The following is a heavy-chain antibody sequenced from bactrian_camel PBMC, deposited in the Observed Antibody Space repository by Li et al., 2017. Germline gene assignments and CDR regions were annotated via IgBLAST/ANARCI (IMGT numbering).Heavy chain of an antibody. V-gene: IGHV3S25*01. D-gene: IGHD3*01. CDR2: INSDGTSA. CDR1: GFYFSSYF. J-gene: IGHJ4*01. Sequence: LVESGGGLVQPGGSLRLSCETSGFYFSSYFMTWVREAPGKGLSWVSSINSDGTSAYYADSVKGRFTVSRDNAKNTLYLQMNLLKTEDTAMYYCATPAEPWFPSSLKANNVGSGQGTQVTVS.